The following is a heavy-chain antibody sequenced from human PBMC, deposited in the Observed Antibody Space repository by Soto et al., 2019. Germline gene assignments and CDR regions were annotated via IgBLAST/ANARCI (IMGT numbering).Heavy chain of an antibody. D-gene: IGHD3-10*01. CDR3: AREGVQHGSWPYYYYGMDV. V-gene: IGHV3-21*01. CDR1: GFTFSSYS. Sequence: EVQLVESGGGLVKPGGSLRLSCAASGFTFSSYSMNWVRQAPGKGLEWVSSISSSSSYIYYADSVKGRFTISRDNAKNSLYLQMNSLRAEDTAVYYCAREGVQHGSWPYYYYGMDVWGQGTTVTVSS. CDR2: ISSSSSYI. J-gene: IGHJ6*02.